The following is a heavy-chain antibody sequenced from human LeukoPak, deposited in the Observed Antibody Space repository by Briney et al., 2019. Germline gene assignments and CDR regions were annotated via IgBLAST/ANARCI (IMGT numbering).Heavy chain of an antibody. D-gene: IGHD3-10*01. CDR2: IYYSGST. V-gene: IGHV4-31*03. J-gene: IGHJ6*02. CDR1: GGSISRGGYY. Sequence: PSQTLSLTCTVSGGSISRGGYYWSWIRQHPGKGLEWIGYIYYSGSTYYNPSLKSRVTISAEKSKNQFSLKLSSMTAADTAVYYCARAGPLLLWFGELLDPYYYSYGMDVWGQGTTVTVSS. CDR3: ARAGPLLLWFGELLDPYYYSYGMDV.